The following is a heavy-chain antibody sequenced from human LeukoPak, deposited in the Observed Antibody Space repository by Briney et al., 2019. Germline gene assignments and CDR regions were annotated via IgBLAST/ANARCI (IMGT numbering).Heavy chain of an antibody. CDR2: IYPGGTT. Sequence: PGGSLRLSCAASGFTVSSKYRSWVRQAPGKGLEWVSIIYPGGTTYYADSVKGRFTISRDNSKNTVYLQMNSLKADDAAVYYCARADDFGDYDCWGQGTLVTVSS. CDR3: ARADDFGDYDC. D-gene: IGHD4-17*01. J-gene: IGHJ4*02. V-gene: IGHV3-53*01. CDR1: GFTVSSKY.